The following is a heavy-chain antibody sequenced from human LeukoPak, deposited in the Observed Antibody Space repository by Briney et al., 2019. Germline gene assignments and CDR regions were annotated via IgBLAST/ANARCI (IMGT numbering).Heavy chain of an antibody. V-gene: IGHV3-11*04. Sequence: LSLTCTVSGGSISSGSYYWSWIRQAPGKGLEWVSYISSSGSTIKYADSVKGRFTTSRDNAKKSLYLQMNSLRAEDTAVYYCGRSQNYNDSSGYSSWGQGTLVTVSS. CDR3: GRSQNYNDSSGYSS. J-gene: IGHJ5*02. CDR2: ISSSGSTI. CDR1: GGSISSGSYY. D-gene: IGHD3-22*01.